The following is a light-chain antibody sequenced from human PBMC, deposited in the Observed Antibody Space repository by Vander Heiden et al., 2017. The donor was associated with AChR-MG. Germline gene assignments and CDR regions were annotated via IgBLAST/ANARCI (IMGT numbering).Light chain of an antibody. V-gene: IGKV1-5*03. CDR2: KAS. CDR1: QSINTY. Sequence: FKLTQSPSTLSAFVGDRVTITCRASQSINTYLTWYQLKPGKAPNLLIYKASSLESGVPSRFSGSGSGTEFTLTISSLQPDDFATYYCQQYNSITWTFGQGTKVDIK. CDR3: QQYNSITWT. J-gene: IGKJ1*01.